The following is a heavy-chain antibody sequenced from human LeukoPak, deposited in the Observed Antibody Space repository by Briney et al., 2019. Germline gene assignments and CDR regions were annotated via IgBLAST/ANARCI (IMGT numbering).Heavy chain of an antibody. CDR2: ISDSGRYT. J-gene: IGHJ4*02. CDR1: GFTFSSYG. CDR3: ARGNGGYYFDY. Sequence: EGSLRLSCAASGFTFSSYGMIWVRQAPGKGLEWVSTISDSGRYTYYADSVKGRFTISRDNSKHTLYLQMNSLRAEDTAVYYCARGNGGYYFDYWGQGSLVTVSS. V-gene: IGHV3-23*01. D-gene: IGHD3-22*01.